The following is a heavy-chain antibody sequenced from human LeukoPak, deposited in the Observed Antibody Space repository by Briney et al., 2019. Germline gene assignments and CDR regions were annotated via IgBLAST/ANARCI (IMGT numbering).Heavy chain of an antibody. V-gene: IGHV3-11*04. CDR3: ARDTLGYRIAARRNAFDI. D-gene: IGHD6-6*01. Sequence: GGSLRLSCAASGFTFSDYYMSWIRQAPGKGLEWVSYISSSGSTIYYADSVKDRFTIARDNDKHSLYLQMNSLRAEDTAVYYCARDTLGYRIAARRNAFDIWGQGTTVTVSS. J-gene: IGHJ3*02. CDR1: GFTFSDYY. CDR2: ISSSGSTI.